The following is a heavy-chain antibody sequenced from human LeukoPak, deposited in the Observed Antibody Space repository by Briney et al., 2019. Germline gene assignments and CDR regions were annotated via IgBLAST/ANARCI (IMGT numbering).Heavy chain of an antibody. Sequence: GASVKVSCKASGYTFTSYGISWVRQAPGQGLEWMGWISAYNGNTNHAQKLQGRVTIHTDTSTSTAYMELRSLRSDDTAVYYCARDTQGGYYYYYYMDVWGKGTTVTISS. CDR3: ARDTQGGYYYYYYMDV. CDR1: GYTFTSYG. D-gene: IGHD2-15*01. J-gene: IGHJ6*03. V-gene: IGHV1-18*01. CDR2: ISAYNGNT.